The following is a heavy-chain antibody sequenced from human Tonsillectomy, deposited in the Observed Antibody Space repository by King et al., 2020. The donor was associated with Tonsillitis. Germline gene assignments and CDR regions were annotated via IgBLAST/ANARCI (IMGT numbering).Heavy chain of an antibody. V-gene: IGHV3-64D*06. Sequence: VQLVESGGGLVQPGGSLRLSCSASGFTFSSYAMHWVRQAPGKGLEYVSAISSNGGSTYYADSVKGRFTISRDNSKNTLYLQMSNLRAEDTAVYYCVRGDTAMVHGAYFDFWGQGTLVTVSS. D-gene: IGHD5-18*01. CDR1: GFTFSSYA. CDR2: ISSNGGST. J-gene: IGHJ4*02. CDR3: VRGDTAMVHGAYFDF.